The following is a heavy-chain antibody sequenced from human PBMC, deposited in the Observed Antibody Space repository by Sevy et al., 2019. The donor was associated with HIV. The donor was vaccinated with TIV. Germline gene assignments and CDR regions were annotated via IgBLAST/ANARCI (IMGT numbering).Heavy chain of an antibody. V-gene: IGHV3-30*18. CDR3: AKGGHDFWSGYPYYFDY. Sequence: GGSLRLSCAASGFTFSSYGMHWVRQAPGKGLEGVAVISYDGSNKYYADSVKGRLTISRDNSKNTLYLQMNSLRAEDTAVYYCAKGGHDFWSGYPYYFDYWGQGTLVTVSS. J-gene: IGHJ4*02. D-gene: IGHD3-3*01. CDR2: ISYDGSNK. CDR1: GFTFSSYG.